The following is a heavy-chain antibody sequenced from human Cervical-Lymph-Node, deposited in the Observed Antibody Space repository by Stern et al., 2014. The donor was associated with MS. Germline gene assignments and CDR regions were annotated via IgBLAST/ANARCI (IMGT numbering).Heavy chain of an antibody. J-gene: IGHJ6*02. CDR3: ARERHSMDV. V-gene: IGHV1-2*02. CDR2: IDPNSGGT. CDR1: GYSFTAYY. Sequence: VQLVHSGAEVKKPGASVNVSCKASGYSFTAYYRHCVRQAPGQGLEWMGWIDPNSGGTKSAQNLQGRVTMTRDTSISTFYMELSGLTSDDTAVFYCARERHSMDVWGQGTTVTVSS.